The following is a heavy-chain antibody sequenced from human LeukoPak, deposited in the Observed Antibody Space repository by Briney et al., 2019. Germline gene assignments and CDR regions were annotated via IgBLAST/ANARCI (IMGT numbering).Heavy chain of an antibody. CDR2: IIPIFGTA. V-gene: IGHV1-69*13. J-gene: IGHJ6*03. CDR3: ASNYCSSTSCQSDYYYYMDV. D-gene: IGHD2-2*01. Sequence: SVKVSCKASGYTFTNYGISWVRQAPGQGLEWMGGIIPIFGTANYAQKFQGRVTITADESTSTAYMELSSLRSEDTAVYYCASNYCSSTSCQSDYYYYMDVWGKGTTVTVSS. CDR1: GYTFTNYG.